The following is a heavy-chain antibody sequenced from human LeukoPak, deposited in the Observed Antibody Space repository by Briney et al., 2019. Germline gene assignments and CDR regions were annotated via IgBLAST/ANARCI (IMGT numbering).Heavy chain of an antibody. Sequence: GGSLRLSCTASGFTFGGYAMSWFRQAPGKGLEWVGFIRSKAYGGTTEYAASVKGRFTISRDDSKSIAYLQMNSLKTEDTAVYYCTRSYYDILTGHDAFDIWGQGTMVTVSS. V-gene: IGHV3-49*03. CDR3: TRSYYDILTGHDAFDI. CDR2: IRSKAYGGTT. J-gene: IGHJ3*02. CDR1: GFTFGGYA. D-gene: IGHD3-9*01.